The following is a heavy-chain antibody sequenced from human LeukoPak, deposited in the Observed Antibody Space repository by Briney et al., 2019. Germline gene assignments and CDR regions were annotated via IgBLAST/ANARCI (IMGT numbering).Heavy chain of an antibody. V-gene: IGHV1-69*04. CDR2: IIPILGIA. Sequence: ASVKVSCKTSGFTFSDFYVHWVRQAPGQGLEWMGRIIPILGIANYARKFQGRVTITADKSTSTAYMELSSLRSEDTAVYYCARVGRDGYLFDYWGQGTLVTFSS. D-gene: IGHD6-13*01. J-gene: IGHJ4*02. CDR3: ARVGRDGYLFDY. CDR1: GFTFSDFY.